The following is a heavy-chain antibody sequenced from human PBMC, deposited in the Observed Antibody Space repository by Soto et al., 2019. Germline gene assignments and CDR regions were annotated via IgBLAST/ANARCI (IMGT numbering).Heavy chain of an antibody. D-gene: IGHD3-9*01. CDR1: SGSISSSNW. V-gene: IGHV4-4*02. CDR2: IYHSGST. CDR3: ATRSGYYDILTGYYGGGPFDY. J-gene: IGHJ4*02. Sequence: QVQLQESGPGLVKPSGTLSLTCAVSSGSISSSNWWSWVRQPPGKGLEWIGEIYHSGSTNYNPSLKSRVTISVDKSKNQFSLKLSFVTAADTAVYYCATRSGYYDILTGYYGGGPFDYWGQGTLVTVSS.